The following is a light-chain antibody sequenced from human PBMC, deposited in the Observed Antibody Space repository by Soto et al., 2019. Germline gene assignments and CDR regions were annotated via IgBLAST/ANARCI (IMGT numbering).Light chain of an antibody. CDR3: QQYLSYPST. J-gene: IGKJ2*01. CDR1: QGISSY. Sequence: AIRMTPAPASFSASTGARVTITCRASQGISSYLAWYQQKPRKAPKLLIYAAATLQMGAPSRFSASGSGTDFTLTISRLQSEDFATYYCQQYLSYPSTVGQGTKLEI. CDR2: AAA. V-gene: IGKV1-8*01.